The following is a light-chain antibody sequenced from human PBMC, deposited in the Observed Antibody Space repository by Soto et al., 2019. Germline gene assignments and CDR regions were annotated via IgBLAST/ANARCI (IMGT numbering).Light chain of an antibody. J-gene: IGKJ1*01. V-gene: IGKV1-39*01. CDR3: QQSYSNPRT. Sequence: DIQMTQSPSSLSASVGDRVTITCRASQSISSYLNWYQHKPGKAPNLLIYAATTLQSGVPSRFSGSGSGTDSTLTISSLQPEDFATYYCQQSYSNPRTFGQGTKVGIK. CDR1: QSISSY. CDR2: AAT.